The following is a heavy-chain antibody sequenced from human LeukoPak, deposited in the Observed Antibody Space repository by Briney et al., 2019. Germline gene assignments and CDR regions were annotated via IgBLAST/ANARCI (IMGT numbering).Heavy chain of an antibody. D-gene: IGHD1-26*01. CDR3: ARDLSRKSELPKYYFDY. Sequence: PGGSLRLSCAASGFTFSSYWMSWVRQAPGKGLEWVANIKQDGSEKYYVDSVKGRFTISRDNAKNSLYLQMNSLRAKDTAVYYCARDLSRKSELPKYYFDYSGQGTLATVCS. V-gene: IGHV3-7*01. CDR1: GFTFSSYW. J-gene: IGHJ4*02. CDR2: IKQDGSEK.